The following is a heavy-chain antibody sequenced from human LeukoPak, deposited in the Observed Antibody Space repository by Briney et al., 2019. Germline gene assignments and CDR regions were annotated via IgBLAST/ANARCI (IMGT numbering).Heavy chain of an antibody. J-gene: IGHJ4*02. V-gene: IGHV1-2*02. CDR2: INPNSGGT. Sequence: ASVKVSCKASGYTFTGYYMHWVRQAPGQGLEWMGWINPNSGGTNYAQKFQGRVTMTRDESTSTAYMELSSLRSEDTAVYYCATLPHGGGSWYRYWGQGTLVTVSS. CDR3: ATLPHGGGSWYRY. D-gene: IGHD6-13*01. CDR1: GYTFTGYY.